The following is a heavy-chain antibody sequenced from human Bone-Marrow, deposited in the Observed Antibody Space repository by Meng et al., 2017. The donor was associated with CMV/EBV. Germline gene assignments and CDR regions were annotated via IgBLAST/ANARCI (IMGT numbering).Heavy chain of an antibody. Sequence: GGSLRLSCAASGFTFSRYWMSWVRQAPGKGLEWVANIKEDGSEKYYVDSVKGRFTISRDNAKNSLYLQMNSLRAEDTAVYYCARALGVVGAIRSFQHWGQGTLVTVSS. V-gene: IGHV3-7*01. CDR3: ARALGVVGAIRSFQH. CDR1: GFTFSRYW. CDR2: IKEDGSEK. D-gene: IGHD1-26*01. J-gene: IGHJ1*01.